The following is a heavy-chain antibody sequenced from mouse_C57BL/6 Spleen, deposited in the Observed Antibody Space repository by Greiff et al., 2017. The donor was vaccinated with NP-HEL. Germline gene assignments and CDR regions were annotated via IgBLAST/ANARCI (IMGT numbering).Heavy chain of an antibody. J-gene: IGHJ3*01. CDR1: GYTFTSYW. CDR3: ARIVPFAY. CDR2: IDPSDSYT. V-gene: IGHV1-50*01. Sequence: VKLQQPGAELVKPGASVKLSCKASGYTFTSYWMQWVKQRPGQGLEWIGEIDPSDSYTNYNQKFKGKATLTVDTSSSTAYMQLSSLTSEDSAVYYCARIVPFAYWGQGTLVTVSA.